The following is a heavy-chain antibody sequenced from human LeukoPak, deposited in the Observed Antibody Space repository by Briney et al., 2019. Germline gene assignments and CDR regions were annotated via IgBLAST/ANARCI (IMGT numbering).Heavy chain of an antibody. V-gene: IGHV1-69*13. J-gene: IGHJ4*02. CDR2: IFPIFATA. CDR3: ARESGSYEAYFDY. Sequence: GASVKVSCKASGGTFSSYAISRVRQAPGQGLEWMGRIFPIFATANYAQKFQGRVTITADESTSTAYMELSSLRSEDTAVYYCARESGSYEAYFDYWGQGTLVTVSS. CDR1: GGTFSSYA. D-gene: IGHD1-26*01.